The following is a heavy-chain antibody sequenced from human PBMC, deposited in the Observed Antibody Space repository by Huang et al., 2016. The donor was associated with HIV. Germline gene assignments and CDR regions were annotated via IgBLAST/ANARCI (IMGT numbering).Heavy chain of an antibody. D-gene: IGHD6-19*01. V-gene: IGHV4-39*01. CDR3: ARQDTSGWYADPYYFDY. Sequence: QLQLQESGPGLVKPSETLSLTCTVSGGSISPSGYYWGWLRQPPGKGLEWIGSIYYSGSTSYNPSLKSRVTISVDTSKSQFSLKLSSVTAADTAVYYCARQDTSGWYADPYYFDYWGQGTLVTVSS. CDR1: GGSISPSGYY. J-gene: IGHJ4*02. CDR2: IYYSGST.